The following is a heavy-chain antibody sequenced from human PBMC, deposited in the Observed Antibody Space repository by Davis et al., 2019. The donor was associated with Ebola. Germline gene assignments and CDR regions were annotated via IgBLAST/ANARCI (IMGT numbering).Heavy chain of an antibody. J-gene: IGHJ4*02. Sequence: ASVKVSCKASGYTFTSYGISWVRQAPGQGLEWMGWISAYNGNTNYAQKLQGRVTMTRNTSISTAYMELSSLRSTDTAVYYCARGIAVAGTVLDYWGQGTLVTVSS. CDR2: ISAYNGNT. CDR3: ARGIAVAGTVLDY. CDR1: GYTFTSYG. D-gene: IGHD6-19*01. V-gene: IGHV1-18*01.